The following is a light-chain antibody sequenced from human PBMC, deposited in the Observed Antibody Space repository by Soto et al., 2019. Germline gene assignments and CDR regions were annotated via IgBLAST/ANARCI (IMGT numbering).Light chain of an antibody. CDR1: NSDIGGYNS. V-gene: IGLV2-23*02. CDR3: CSYAGNRIFV. CDR2: GVT. Sequence: QSVLTQPASVSGSPGQSITISCTGSNSDIGGYNSVSWYQQHPGKAPKLLIFGVTNRPSGVSDRFSGSKSGNTASLTISGLRAEDEGNYHCCSYAGNRIFVFGGGTQLTVL. J-gene: IGLJ3*02.